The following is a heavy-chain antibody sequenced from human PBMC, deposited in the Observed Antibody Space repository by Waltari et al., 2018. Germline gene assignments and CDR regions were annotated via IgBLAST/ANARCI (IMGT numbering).Heavy chain of an antibody. CDR1: AYTFSTYG. V-gene: IGHV1-18*01. CDR2: ISAHDGNT. D-gene: IGHD6-19*01. CDR3: ATAVGGNMEFDS. Sequence: QVHLVQSGAEVKTPGASVKVSCKASAYTFSTYGLTWVRQAPGQGLGWLGWISAHDGNTNYAPSLQDRVTLTTDTSTYPAYMELNSLRPDDTAVYYCATAVGGNMEFDSWGHGSLVTVSS. J-gene: IGHJ4*01.